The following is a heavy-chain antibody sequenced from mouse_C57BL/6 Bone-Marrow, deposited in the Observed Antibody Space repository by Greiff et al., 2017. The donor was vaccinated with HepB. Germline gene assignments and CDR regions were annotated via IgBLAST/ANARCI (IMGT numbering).Heavy chain of an antibody. CDR1: GYTFTDYY. Sequence: EVHLVESGAELVKPGASVKISCKASGYTFTDYYMNWVKQSHGKSLEWIGDINPNNGGTSYNQKFKGKATLTVDKSSSTAYMELRSLTSEDSAVYYCARSDYYGTSDYWGQGTTLTVSS. V-gene: IGHV1-26*01. J-gene: IGHJ2*01. CDR3: ARSDYYGTSDY. CDR2: INPNNGGT. D-gene: IGHD1-1*01.